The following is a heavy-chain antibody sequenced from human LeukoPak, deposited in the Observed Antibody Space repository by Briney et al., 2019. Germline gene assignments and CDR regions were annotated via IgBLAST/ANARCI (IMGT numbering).Heavy chain of an antibody. CDR1: GGSFSGYY. CDR2: INHSGST. D-gene: IGHD4-17*01. V-gene: IGHV4-34*01. Sequence: PSETLSLTCAVYGGSFSGYYWSWIRQPPGKGLEWIGEINHSGSTNYNPSLKSRVTISVDTSKDQFSLKLSSVTAADTAVYYCARAPGRGLRNRLGVFDYWGQGTLVTVSS. J-gene: IGHJ4*02. CDR3: ARAPGRGLRNRLGVFDY.